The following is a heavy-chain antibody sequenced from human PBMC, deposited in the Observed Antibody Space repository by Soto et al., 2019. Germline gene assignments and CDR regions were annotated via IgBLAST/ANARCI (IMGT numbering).Heavy chain of an antibody. CDR2: ISSSSSYI. V-gene: IGHV3-21*01. CDR3: ARESVRGYDFWSGYYANYGMDV. Sequence: LRLSCAASGFTFSSYSMNWVRQAPGKGLEWVSSISSSSSYIYYADSVKGRFTISRDNAKNSLYLQMNSLRAEDTAVYYCARESVRGYDFWSGYYANYGMDVWGQGTTVTVSS. J-gene: IGHJ6*02. D-gene: IGHD3-3*01. CDR1: GFTFSSYS.